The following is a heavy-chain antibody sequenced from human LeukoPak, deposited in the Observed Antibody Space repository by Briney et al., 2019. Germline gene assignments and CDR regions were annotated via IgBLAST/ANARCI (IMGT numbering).Heavy chain of an antibody. CDR1: GYTFTGYY. D-gene: IGHD3-22*01. CDR2: INPNSGGT. Sequence: ASVKVSCKVSGYTFTGYYMNWVRQAPGQGLEWMGWINPNSGGTNYAQKFQGRVTMTRDTSISTAYMELSRLRSDDTAVYYCARAEYYYDSSGLKGLPFDYWGQGTLVTVSS. J-gene: IGHJ4*02. V-gene: IGHV1-2*02. CDR3: ARAEYYYDSSGLKGLPFDY.